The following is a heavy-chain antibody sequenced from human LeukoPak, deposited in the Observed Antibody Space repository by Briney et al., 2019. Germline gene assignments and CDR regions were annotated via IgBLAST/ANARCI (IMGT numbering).Heavy chain of an antibody. CDR1: GGSFSGYY. CDR2: INHSGSA. J-gene: IGHJ6*02. Sequence: PSETLSITCAVYGGSFSGYYWSWIRQPPGKGLEWIGEINHSGSANYNPSLKSRVTISVDTSKNQFSLKLSSVTAADTAVYYCARGHQKGYYYGMDVWGQGTTVTVSS. D-gene: IGHD2-2*01. CDR3: ARGHQKGYYYGMDV. V-gene: IGHV4-34*01.